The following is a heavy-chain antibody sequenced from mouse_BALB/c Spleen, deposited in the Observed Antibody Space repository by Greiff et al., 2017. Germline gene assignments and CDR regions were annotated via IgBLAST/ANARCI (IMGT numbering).Heavy chain of an antibody. V-gene: IGHV2-6-7*01. D-gene: IGHD1-2*01. Sequence: QVQLKESGPGLVAPSQSLSITCTVSGFSLTGYGVNWVRQPPGKGLAWLGMIWGDGSTDYNSALKSRLSISKDNSKSQVFLKMNSLQTDDTARYYCARVRYYGYGFDYWGQGTTLTVSS. CDR3: ARVRYYGYGFDY. CDR2: IWGDGST. CDR1: GFSLTGYG. J-gene: IGHJ2*01.